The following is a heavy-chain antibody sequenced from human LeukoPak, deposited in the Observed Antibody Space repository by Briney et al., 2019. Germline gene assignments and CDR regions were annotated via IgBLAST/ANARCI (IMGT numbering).Heavy chain of an antibody. V-gene: IGHV3-23*01. D-gene: IGHD1-26*01. J-gene: IGHJ3*02. CDR1: GFTFSSYA. Sequence: GGSLRLSCAASGFTFSSYAMSWVRQAPGKGLECVSTMSGSGSITRYADSVKGRFIISRDNSKNTLYLQMNSLRAEDTAIYYCAKGPWDLPHAFDIWGLGTMVTVSS. CDR3: AKGPWDLPHAFDI. CDR2: MSGSGSIT.